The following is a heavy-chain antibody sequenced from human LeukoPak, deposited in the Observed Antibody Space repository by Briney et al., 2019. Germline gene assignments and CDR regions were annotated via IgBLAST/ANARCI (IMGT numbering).Heavy chain of an antibody. CDR3: AKPSSIQLWFDGFDI. CDR1: GFIFRNYG. Sequence: AGGSLRLSCAASGFIFRNYGMHWVRQAPGKGLEWVAFLRNDESEVFYADSVKGRFTISRDNSKNTLYLQMSSLRHEDTAVYYCAKPSSIQLWFDGFDIWGQGTMVTVSS. CDR2: LRNDESEV. V-gene: IGHV3-30*02. J-gene: IGHJ3*02. D-gene: IGHD5-18*01.